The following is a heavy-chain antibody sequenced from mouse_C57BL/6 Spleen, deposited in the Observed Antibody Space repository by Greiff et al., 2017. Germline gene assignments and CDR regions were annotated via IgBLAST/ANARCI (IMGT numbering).Heavy chain of an antibody. CDR3: ARGTGAWFAY. V-gene: IGHV1-26*01. CDR1: GYTFTDYY. J-gene: IGHJ3*01. CDR2: INPNNGGT. Sequence: VQLQQSGPELVKPGASVKISCKASGYTFTDYYMNWVKQSHGKSLEWIGDINPNNGGTSYNQKFKGKATLTVDKSYSTAYMELRSLTSEDSAVYYCARGTGAWFAYWGQGTLVTVSA. D-gene: IGHD4-1*01.